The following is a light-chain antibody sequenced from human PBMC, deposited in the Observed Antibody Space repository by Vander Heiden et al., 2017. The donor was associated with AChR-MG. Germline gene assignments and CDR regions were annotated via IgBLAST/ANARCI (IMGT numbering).Light chain of an antibody. CDR3: QVWDSASDHWV. V-gene: IGLV3-21*03. CDR1: NIGGKT. Sequence: SYVLTQSPSVSVAPGKTARISCGGDNIGGKTVHWYQQKPGQAPVLFVYDDSDRPSGIPERFSGSNSGNTATLTINKVEAGDEADYYCQVWDSASDHWVFGGGTKLTVL. CDR2: DDS. J-gene: IGLJ3*02.